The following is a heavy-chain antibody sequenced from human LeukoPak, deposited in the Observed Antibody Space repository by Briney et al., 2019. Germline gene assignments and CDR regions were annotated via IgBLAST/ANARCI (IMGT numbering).Heavy chain of an antibody. J-gene: IGHJ6*03. CDR3: ARVTRYRSGGSCTYLRYYYYKDV. CDR2: ISSSSSYI. V-gene: IGHV3-21*01. D-gene: IGHD2-15*01. CDR1: GGSFSGYY. Sequence: ETLSLTCAVYGGSFSGYYWSWIRQPPGKGLEWVSSISSSSSYIYYADSVKGRFTISRDNAKNSLYLQMNSLRAEDAAVYYCARVTRYRSGGSCTYLRYYYYKDVWGKGTTVTISS.